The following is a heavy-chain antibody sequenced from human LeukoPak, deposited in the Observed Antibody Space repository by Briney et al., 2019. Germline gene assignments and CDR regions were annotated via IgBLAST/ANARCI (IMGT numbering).Heavy chain of an antibody. CDR3: AKEGGYGRYPDY. J-gene: IGHJ4*02. CDR1: GCTFSSYS. V-gene: IGHV3-23*01. CDR2: ISCSGGST. Sequence: PGGSLTLSCTASGCTFSSYSRSWIRQAPGKGLEWVGYISCSGGSTYYADSVKGGFTISRDTSKHTSYMLMTSLTADETAVYYCAKEGGYGRYPDYWGQGTLVTVSS. D-gene: IGHD5-18*01.